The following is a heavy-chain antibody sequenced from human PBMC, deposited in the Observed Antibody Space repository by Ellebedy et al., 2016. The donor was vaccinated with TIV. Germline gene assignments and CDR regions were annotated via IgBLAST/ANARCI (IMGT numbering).Heavy chain of an antibody. Sequence: MPSETLSLTCSVSGTVISRFYWSWIRQSPGKGLNWIGYIYYTGSTNYNPSLKSRVTISVDTSKNQFSLKQRSVTAADTAVYYCARVRAAAGMAHFDNWGQGTLVTVSS. CDR1: GTVISRFY. D-gene: IGHD6-13*01. V-gene: IGHV4-59*01. CDR3: ARVRAAAGMAHFDN. CDR2: IYYTGST. J-gene: IGHJ4*02.